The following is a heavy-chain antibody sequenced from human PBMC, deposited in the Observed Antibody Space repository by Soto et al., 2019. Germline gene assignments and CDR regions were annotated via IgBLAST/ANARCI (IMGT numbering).Heavy chain of an antibody. Sequence: GASVKVSCKASGYTFTSYDIYWVRQATGQGLEWMGWMNPNTGNSGYAQKFQGRVTMTRDTSASTVYMELSSLRSEDTAVYYCARSSGGNFGIIIEGTNWFAPWGQGTLVTVSS. CDR2: MNPNTGNS. J-gene: IGHJ5*02. CDR3: ARSSGGNFGIIIEGTNWFAP. V-gene: IGHV1-8*01. CDR1: GYTFTSYD. D-gene: IGHD1-26*01.